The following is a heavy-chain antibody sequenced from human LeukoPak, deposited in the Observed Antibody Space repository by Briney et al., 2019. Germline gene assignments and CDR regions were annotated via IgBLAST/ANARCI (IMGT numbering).Heavy chain of an antibody. CDR2: ISSSGGSI. D-gene: IGHD6-19*01. V-gene: IGHV3-23*01. CDR3: ANWDGSYSSGWYDY. Sequence: GGSLRLSCAASGFTFSSYAMSWVRQAPGKGLEWVSHISSSGGSIYYADSVKGRFTISRDNSRSTLYLQMNSLRTEDMALYYCANWDGSYSSGWYDYWGQGTLVTVSS. CDR1: GFTFSSYA. J-gene: IGHJ4*02.